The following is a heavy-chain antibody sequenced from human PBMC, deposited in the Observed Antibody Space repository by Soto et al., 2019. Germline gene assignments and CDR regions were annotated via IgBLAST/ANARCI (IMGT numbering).Heavy chain of an antibody. J-gene: IGHJ4*02. CDR1: GHSISSGYY. Sequence: PSETLSLTCAVSGHSISSGYYWGWIRQPPGKGLEWIGSLYHSGSTYYNPSLKSRVTISVDTSKNQFSLKLSSVTAADTAVYYCATFPGELNHEYNWSEYYFDYWGQGALVTVSS. CDR2: LYHSGST. CDR3: ATFPGELNHEYNWSEYYFDY. V-gene: IGHV4-38-2*01. D-gene: IGHD1-20*01.